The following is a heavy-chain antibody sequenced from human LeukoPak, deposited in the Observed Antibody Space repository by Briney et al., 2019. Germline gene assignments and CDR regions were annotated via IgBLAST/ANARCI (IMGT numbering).Heavy chain of an antibody. CDR1: GFIFSDFD. J-gene: IGHJ4*02. V-gene: IGHV3-23*01. D-gene: IGHD6-19*01. Sequence: PGGSLRLSCGASGFIFSDFDMSWVRQAPGKGLEWVSAISHSGRSTYYADSVKGRFTISRDNSKNTLYLEMKSLRADDTAVYYCAKAVAVALDYWGQGTLVTVSS. CDR2: ISHSGRST. CDR3: AKAVAVALDY.